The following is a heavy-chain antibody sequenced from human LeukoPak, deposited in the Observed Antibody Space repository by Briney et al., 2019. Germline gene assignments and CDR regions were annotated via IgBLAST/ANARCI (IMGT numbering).Heavy chain of an antibody. CDR2: IYHSGST. CDR1: GGSISSGGYS. V-gene: IGHV4-30-2*01. D-gene: IGHD6-19*01. J-gene: IGHJ2*01. Sequence: SETLSLTCAVSGGSISSGGYSWSWIRQPPGKGLEWIGYIYHSGSTYYNPSLKSRVTISVDRSKNQFSLKLSSVTAADTAVYYCASEYRSDSYFDLWGRGTLVTVSS. CDR3: ASEYRSDSYFDL.